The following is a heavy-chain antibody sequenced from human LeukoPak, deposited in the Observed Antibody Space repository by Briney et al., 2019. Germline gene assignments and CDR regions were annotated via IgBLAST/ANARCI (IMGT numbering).Heavy chain of an antibody. CDR1: AGSISSSSYY. CDR3: ARHAPLEPANFDY. CDR2: IYYSGST. V-gene: IGHV4-39*01. J-gene: IGHJ4*02. Sequence: SETLSLTCTVSAGSISSSSYYWGWIRQPPGKGLEWIGSIYYSGSTYYNPSLKSRVTISVDTSKNQFSLKLSSVTAADTAVYYCARHAPLEPANFDYWGQGTLVTVSS. D-gene: IGHD1-14*01.